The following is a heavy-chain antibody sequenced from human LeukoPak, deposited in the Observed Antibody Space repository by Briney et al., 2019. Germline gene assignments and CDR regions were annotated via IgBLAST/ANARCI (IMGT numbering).Heavy chain of an antibody. D-gene: IGHD2-8*01. Sequence: SETLSLTCTVSGGSISSYNYYWSWIRQPAGKGLEWIGRIYTNSGSTNYNPSLKTRVTISVDTSKNQFSLKLSSVTAADTAVYYCAIERRVYAIAYYYYYMDVWGKGTTVTVSS. CDR1: GGSISSYNYY. CDR2: IYTNSGST. CDR3: AIERRVYAIAYYYYYMDV. J-gene: IGHJ6*03. V-gene: IGHV4-61*02.